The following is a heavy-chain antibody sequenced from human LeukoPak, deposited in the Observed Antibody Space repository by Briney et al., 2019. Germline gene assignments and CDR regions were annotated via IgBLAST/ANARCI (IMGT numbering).Heavy chain of an antibody. CDR2: IYYSGST. V-gene: IGHV4-59*01. D-gene: IGHD4-17*01. Sequence: SETLSLTCTVSGGSISSYYWSWIRQPPGKGLEWIGYIYYSGSTNYNPSLKSRVTISVDTSKNKFSLKLSSVTAADTAVYYCAREPAGHGDYEYWGQGTLVTVSS. CDR1: GGSISSYY. CDR3: AREPAGHGDYEY. J-gene: IGHJ4*02.